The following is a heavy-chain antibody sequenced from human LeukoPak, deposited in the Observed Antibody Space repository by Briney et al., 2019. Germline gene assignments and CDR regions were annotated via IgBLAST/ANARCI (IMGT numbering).Heavy chain of an antibody. D-gene: IGHD3-10*01. V-gene: IGHV4-61*02. J-gene: IGHJ3*02. CDR1: GGSISSGSYY. CDR3: ARDRGYYGSGSYYNVGAFDI. Sequence: SETLSLTCTVSGGSISSGSYYWSWIRQPAGKGLEWIGRIYTSGSTNYNPSLKSRVTISIDTSKNKFSLKLSSVTAADTAVYYCARDRGYYGSGSYYNVGAFDIWGQGTMVTVSS. CDR2: IYTSGST.